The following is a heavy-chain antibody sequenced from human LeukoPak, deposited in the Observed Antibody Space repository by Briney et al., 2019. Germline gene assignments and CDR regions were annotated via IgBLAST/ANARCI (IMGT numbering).Heavy chain of an antibody. V-gene: IGHV3-11*01. Sequence: GGSLRLSCAASGFTFSDYYMGWIRQAPGKGLDWVSFISSTSSGSTTYYADSVKGRFTISRDNAKNSLYLQMNSLRAEDTAVYYCAKGGIAVAGPGGVYNWFDPWGQGTLVTVSS. J-gene: IGHJ5*02. CDR3: AKGGIAVAGPGGVYNWFDP. CDR2: ISSTSSGSTT. D-gene: IGHD6-19*01. CDR1: GFTFSDYY.